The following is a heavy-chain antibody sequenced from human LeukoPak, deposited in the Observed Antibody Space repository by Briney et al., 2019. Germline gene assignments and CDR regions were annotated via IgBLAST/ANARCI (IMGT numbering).Heavy chain of an antibody. D-gene: IGHD6-13*01. J-gene: IGHJ4*02. CDR1: GYTLTELS. CDR2: FDPEDGET. CDR3: ATVLQAATGAKFDY. Sequence: ASVKVSCKVSGYTLTELSMHWVRQAPGKELEWLGGFDPEDGETIYAQKFQGRVTMTEDTSTDTAYMELSSLRSEDTAVYYCATVLQAATGAKFDYWGQGTLVTVSS. V-gene: IGHV1-24*01.